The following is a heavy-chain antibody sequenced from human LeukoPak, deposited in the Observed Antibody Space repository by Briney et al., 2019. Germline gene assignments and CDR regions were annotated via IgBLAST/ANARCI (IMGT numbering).Heavy chain of an antibody. J-gene: IGHJ4*02. CDR3: ARLNSYYDFWSGYYPPLDY. D-gene: IGHD3-3*01. V-gene: IGHV3-23*01. CDR2: ISGSGGST. Sequence: GGSLRLSCAASGFTFSSYAMSWVRQAPGKGLEWVSAISGSGGSTYYADSVKGRFTIFRDNSKNTLYLQMNSLRAEDTAVYYCARLNSYYDFWSGYYPPLDYWGQGTLVTVSS. CDR1: GFTFSSYA.